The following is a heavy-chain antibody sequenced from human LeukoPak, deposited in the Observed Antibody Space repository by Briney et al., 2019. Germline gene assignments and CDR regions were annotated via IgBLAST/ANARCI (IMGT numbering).Heavy chain of an antibody. CDR3: ASAYSSGPTAPCDY. V-gene: IGHV5-51*01. CDR1: GYSFTSYW. Sequence: GESLKISCKGSGYSFTSYWIGWARQMPGKGLDWMGIIYPGDSDTRYSPSFQCQVPLSADKSLSTAYLQCSSLKASHTATYCCASAYSSGPTAPCDYWGQGTLVTVSS. J-gene: IGHJ4*02. D-gene: IGHD6-19*01. CDR2: IYPGDSDT.